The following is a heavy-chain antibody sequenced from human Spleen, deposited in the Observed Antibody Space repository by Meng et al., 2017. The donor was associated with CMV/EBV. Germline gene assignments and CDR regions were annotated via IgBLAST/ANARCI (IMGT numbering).Heavy chain of an antibody. V-gene: IGHV1-2*02. CDR2: INPNSGGS. Sequence: ASVKVSCKASGYTFTDFYIHWVRQAPGQGLEWMGWINPNSGGSRYVQKFQGRITMTSDTSISTAYMELSRLKSDDTAVYYCARALEIVVVPAAIFIWSNYGMDVWGQGTTVTVSS. CDR3: ARALEIVVVPAAIFIWSNYGMDV. J-gene: IGHJ6*02. CDR1: GYTFTDFY. D-gene: IGHD2-2*02.